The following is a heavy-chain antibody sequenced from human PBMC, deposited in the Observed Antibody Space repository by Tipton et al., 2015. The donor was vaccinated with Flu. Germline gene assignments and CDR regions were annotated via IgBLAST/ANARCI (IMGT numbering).Heavy chain of an antibody. CDR3: ARGPQVPVWPYYYGMDV. J-gene: IGHJ6*02. V-gene: IGHV3-53*01. D-gene: IGHD2-2*01. CDR1: GFIFSSYW. Sequence: QLVQSGGGLVQPGGSLRLSCAASGFIFSSYWMSWVRQAPGKGLGWVSVIYGGGTTDYADSVKGRFTVSRDKSKNALYLQMSSLRAEDTAVYYCARGPQVPVWPYYYGMDVWGLGP. CDR2: IYGGGTT.